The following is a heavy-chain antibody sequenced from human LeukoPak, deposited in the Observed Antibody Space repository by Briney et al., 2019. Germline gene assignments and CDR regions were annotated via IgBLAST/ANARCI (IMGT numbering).Heavy chain of an antibody. CDR2: ISAYNGNT. CDR1: GYTFTSYG. J-gene: IGHJ4*02. CDR3: ARVAGRRAPFDY. V-gene: IGHV1-18*01. Sequence: ASVKVSCKASGYTFTSYGISWVRHAPGQGLEWMGWISAYNGNTNYAQKLQGRVTMTTDTSTITAYMELRSVRSDDTAVYDCARVAGRRAPFDYWGQGTLVTVSS.